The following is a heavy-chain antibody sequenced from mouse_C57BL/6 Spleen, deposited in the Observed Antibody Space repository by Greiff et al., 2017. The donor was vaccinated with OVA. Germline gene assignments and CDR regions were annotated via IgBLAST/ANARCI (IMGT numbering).Heavy chain of an antibody. CDR1: GFTFSDYG. D-gene: IGHD2-5*01. J-gene: IGHJ2*01. Sequence: EVMLVESGGGLVKPGGSLKLSCAASGFTFSDYGMHWVRQAPEKGLEWVAYISSGSSTIYYADKVKGRFTIYRDNAKNTLFLQMTSLRSEDTAMYYCARAYYSNYYFDYWGQGTTLTVSS. CDR3: ARAYYSNYYFDY. V-gene: IGHV5-17*01. CDR2: ISSGSSTI.